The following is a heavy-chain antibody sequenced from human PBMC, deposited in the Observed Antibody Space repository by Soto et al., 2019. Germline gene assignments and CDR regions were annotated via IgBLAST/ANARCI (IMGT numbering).Heavy chain of an antibody. D-gene: IGHD5-18*01. CDR3: AICTGIQLWVFNY. V-gene: IGHV3-23*01. Sequence: EVQLLESGGGLVQPGGSLRLSCVASGIRFSSYAMTWVRQAPGKGLEWVSTITGRGGSTFYADSVKGRLTISRDNSKNTLYLQMESVRAEDTAVYNCAICTGIQLWVFNYWGQGTPVTVYS. J-gene: IGHJ4*02. CDR2: ITGRGGST. CDR1: GIRFSSYA.